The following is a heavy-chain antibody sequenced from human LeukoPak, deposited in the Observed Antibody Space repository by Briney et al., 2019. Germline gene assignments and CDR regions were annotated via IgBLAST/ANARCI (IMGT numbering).Heavy chain of an antibody. CDR2: INHSGST. Sequence: SETLSLTCAVYGGSFSGYYWSWIRQPPGKGLEWIGEINHSGSTNYNPSLKSRVTISVDTSKNQFSLKLSSVTAADTAAYYCARLPPKYYYDSSGYYRGAFDIWGQGTMVTVSS. CDR1: GGSFSGYY. D-gene: IGHD3-22*01. V-gene: IGHV4-34*01. CDR3: ARLPPKYYYDSSGYYRGAFDI. J-gene: IGHJ3*02.